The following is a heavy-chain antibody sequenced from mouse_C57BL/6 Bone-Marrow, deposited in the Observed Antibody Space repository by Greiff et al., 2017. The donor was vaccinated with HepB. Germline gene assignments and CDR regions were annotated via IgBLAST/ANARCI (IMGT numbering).Heavy chain of an antibody. V-gene: IGHV3-1*01. D-gene: IGHD1-1*01. Sequence: EVKLQESGPGMVKPSQSLSLTCTVTGYSITSGYDWHWIRHFPGNKLEWMGYISYSGSTNYNPSLKSRISITHDTSKNHFFLKLNSVTTEDTATYYCSRNGDYYVPLAMDYWGQGTSVTVSS. J-gene: IGHJ4*01. CDR2: ISYSGST. CDR1: GYSITSGYD. CDR3: SRNGDYYVPLAMDY.